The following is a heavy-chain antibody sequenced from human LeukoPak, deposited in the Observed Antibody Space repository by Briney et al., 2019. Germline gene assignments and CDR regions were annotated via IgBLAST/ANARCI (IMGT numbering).Heavy chain of an antibody. D-gene: IGHD4-17*01. CDR2: IYYSGST. Sequence: PSETLSLTCTVSGGSISSYYWSWIRHPQGKGLGWNGYIYYSGSTNYNPSLKSRVTISGDPSKNQYSLNLSSVTVADTAVYSCARVQVYGEPNFDYWGQGTLVSVSS. V-gene: IGHV4-59*12. CDR3: ARVQVYGEPNFDY. J-gene: IGHJ4*02. CDR1: GGSISSYY.